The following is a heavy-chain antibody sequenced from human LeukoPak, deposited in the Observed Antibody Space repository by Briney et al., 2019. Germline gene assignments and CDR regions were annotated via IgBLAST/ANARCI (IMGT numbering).Heavy chain of an antibody. CDR1: GGSISSYY. CDR3: ARGVYIAAAQYGY. D-gene: IGHD6-13*01. Sequence: KASETLSLTCTVSGGSISSYYLSWIRQPPGKGLEWIGYIYYSGTTNYNPPLKSRVTISVDTPKNQFSLKLSSVTAADTAVYYCARGVYIAAAQYGYWGQGTLVTVSS. CDR2: IYYSGTT. J-gene: IGHJ4*02. V-gene: IGHV4-59*01.